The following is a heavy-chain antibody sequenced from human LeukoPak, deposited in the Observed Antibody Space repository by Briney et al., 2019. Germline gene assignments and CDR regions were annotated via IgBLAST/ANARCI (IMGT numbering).Heavy chain of an antibody. CDR1: GFTFSSYS. V-gene: IGHV3-23*01. D-gene: IGHD3-3*01. Sequence: GGSLRLSRAASGFTFSSYSMNWVRQAPGKGLEWVSAISGSGGSTYYADSVKGRFTISRDNSKNTLYLQMNSLRAEDTAVYYCAKEGLDVLRFLEWLLSPDYWGQGTLVTVSS. CDR3: AKEGLDVLRFLEWLLSPDY. CDR2: ISGSGGST. J-gene: IGHJ4*02.